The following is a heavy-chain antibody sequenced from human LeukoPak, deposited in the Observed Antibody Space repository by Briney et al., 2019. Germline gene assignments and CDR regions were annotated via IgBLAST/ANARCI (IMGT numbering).Heavy chain of an antibody. CDR1: AFIFSGHW. J-gene: IGHJ4*02. CDR3: AKWKYSNSGIDDY. D-gene: IGHD6-6*01. CDR2: ISNDRSKK. V-gene: IGHV3-30*18. Sequence: GGSLRLSCEGSAFIFSGHWMNWVRQTPGKGLDWVAVISNDRSKKYYADSVKGRFTISRDNSKNTLSLQVSSLRTEDTAVYYCAKWKYSNSGIDDYWGQGTLVTVSS.